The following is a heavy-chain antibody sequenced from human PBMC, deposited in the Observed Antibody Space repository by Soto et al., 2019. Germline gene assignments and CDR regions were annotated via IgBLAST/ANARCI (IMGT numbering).Heavy chain of an antibody. CDR1: GYAFTSYA. CDR2: INAGNGNT. V-gene: IGHV1-3*01. J-gene: IGHJ4*02. Sequence: ASEKVSCKASGYAFTSYAMHWVRQAPGQRLECMGWINAGNGNTKYSQKFQGRVTITRDTSASTAYMELSRLRSDDTAVYYCARDSVMVRGVAFDYWGQGTLVTVSS. CDR3: ARDSVMVRGVAFDY. D-gene: IGHD3-10*01.